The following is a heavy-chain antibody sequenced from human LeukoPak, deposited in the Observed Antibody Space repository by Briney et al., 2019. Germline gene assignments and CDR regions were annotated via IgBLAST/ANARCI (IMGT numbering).Heavy chain of an antibody. CDR3: ARGGRDSSSYLQRWPDY. CDR1: GFTFSSYW. V-gene: IGHV3-7*01. D-gene: IGHD3-22*01. J-gene: IGHJ4*02. Sequence: GGSLRLSCAASGFTFSSYWMNWVRQAPGKGLEWVANIKHDGSEKYYVDSVKGRFTISRDNAKNSLYLQMRAEDTAVYYCARGGRDSSSYLQRWPDYRGQGTLVTVSS. CDR2: IKHDGSEK.